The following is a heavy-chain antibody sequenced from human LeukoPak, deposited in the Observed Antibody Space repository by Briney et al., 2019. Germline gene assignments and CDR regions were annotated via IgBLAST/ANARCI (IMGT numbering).Heavy chain of an antibody. D-gene: IGHD1-20*01. J-gene: IGHJ4*02. CDR3: ARPAFYNCYDC. Sequence: GGSLRVCCEGFGRALSGYAMHWGRQVPGQGLVWVARLNREGTTKDYADSVRGRFTISRDNAKNTLYLGMDGLRAEDTAIYYCARPAFYNCYDCWGQGTLVSVSS. V-gene: IGHV3-74*01. CDR1: GRALSGYA. CDR2: LNREGTTK.